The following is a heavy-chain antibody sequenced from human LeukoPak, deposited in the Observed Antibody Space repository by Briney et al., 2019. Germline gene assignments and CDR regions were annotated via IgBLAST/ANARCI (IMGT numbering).Heavy chain of an antibody. CDR1: GVTFSSYA. CDR3: ARYSSSWYGVYGMDV. Sequence: SVKVSCKASGVTFSSYAISWVRQAPGQGLEWMGRIIPILGIANYAQKFHGRVTITADKSTSTAYMELSSLRSEDTAVYYCARYSSSWYGVYGMDVWGQGTTVTVSS. V-gene: IGHV1-69*04. D-gene: IGHD6-13*01. CDR2: IIPILGIA. J-gene: IGHJ6*02.